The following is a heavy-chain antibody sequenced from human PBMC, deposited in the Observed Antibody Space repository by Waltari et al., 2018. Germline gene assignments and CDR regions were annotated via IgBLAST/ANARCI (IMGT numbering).Heavy chain of an antibody. CDR2: ISGSGGST. Sequence: EVQLLESGGGLVQPGGSLRLSCAASGFTFSSYAMSWFRQAPGKGLEWVSAISGSGGSTYYADSVKGRFTISRDNSKDTRYLQVNSLRAEDTAVYYCAKDSSWSGDYVDYWGQGTLVTVSS. J-gene: IGHJ4*02. V-gene: IGHV3-23*01. CDR1: GFTFSSYA. CDR3: AKDSSWSGDYVDY. D-gene: IGHD6-13*01.